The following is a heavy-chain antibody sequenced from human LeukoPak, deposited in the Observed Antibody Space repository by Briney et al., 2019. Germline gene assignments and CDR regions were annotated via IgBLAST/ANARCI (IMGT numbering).Heavy chain of an antibody. Sequence: ASVKVSCKSSGYTFTSYAMHWVRQAPAQRLEWMGWINAGNGNTKYSQKFQGRVTITRGTSASTAYMELSSLRSEDTAVYYCARGPYRFGELLGYWGQGTLVTVSS. V-gene: IGHV1-3*01. CDR2: INAGNGNT. D-gene: IGHD3-10*01. CDR3: ARGPYRFGELLGY. CDR1: GYTFTSYA. J-gene: IGHJ4*02.